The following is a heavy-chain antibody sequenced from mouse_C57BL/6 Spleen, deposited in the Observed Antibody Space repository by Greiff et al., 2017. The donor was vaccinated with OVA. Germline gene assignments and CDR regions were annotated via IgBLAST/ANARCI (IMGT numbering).Heavy chain of an antibody. J-gene: IGHJ2*01. CDR3: ARWDYYGSSYGGYFDY. V-gene: IGHV1-26*01. Sequence: EVQLQQSGPELVKPGASVKISCKASGYTFTDYYMNWVKQSHGKSLEWIGDINPNNGGTSYNQKFKGKATLTVDKSSSTAYMELRSLTSEDSAVYYCARWDYYGSSYGGYFDYWGQGTTLTVSS. D-gene: IGHD1-1*01. CDR1: GYTFTDYY. CDR2: INPNNGGT.